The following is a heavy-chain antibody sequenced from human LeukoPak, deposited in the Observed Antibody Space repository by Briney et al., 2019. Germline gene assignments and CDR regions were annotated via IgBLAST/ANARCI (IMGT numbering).Heavy chain of an antibody. CDR3: ARVGYCGGDCYPFDY. CDR2: INHRGST. CDR1: GGSFSGYY. V-gene: IGHV4-34*01. D-gene: IGHD2-21*02. Sequence: SETLSLTCAVYGGSFSGYYWSRIRQPPGKGLEWIGEINHRGSTNYNPSLKSRVTISVDTSRNSFSLELSSVTAADTAVYYCARVGYCGGDCYPFDYWGQGTLTTISS. J-gene: IGHJ4*02.